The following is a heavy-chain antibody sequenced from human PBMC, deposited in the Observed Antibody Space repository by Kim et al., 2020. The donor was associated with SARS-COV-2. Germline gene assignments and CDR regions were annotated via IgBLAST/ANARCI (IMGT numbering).Heavy chain of an antibody. CDR1: GGTFSSYA. CDR2: IIPIFGTS. V-gene: IGHV1-69*13. D-gene: IGHD5-12*01. CDR3: ARTSGYELYYYYGMDV. J-gene: IGHJ6*02. Sequence: SVKVSCKASGGTFSSYAISWVRQAPGQGLEWMGGIIPIFGTSNYAQKFQGRVTIPADESTSTAYMELSSLSSEDTAVYYCARTSGYELYYYYGMDVWGQGTTVTVSS.